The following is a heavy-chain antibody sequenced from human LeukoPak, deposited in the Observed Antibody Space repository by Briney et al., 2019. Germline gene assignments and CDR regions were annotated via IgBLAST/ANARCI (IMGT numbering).Heavy chain of an antibody. Sequence: SETLSLTCTVSGGSISSYYWSWIRQPPGKGLEWIGYIYYSGSTNHNPSLKSRVTISVDTSKNQFSLKLSSVTAADTAVYYCARHFAHYYDSSGYYGDDAFDIWGQGTMVTVSS. CDR2: IYYSGST. CDR1: GGSISSYY. J-gene: IGHJ3*02. CDR3: ARHFAHYYDSSGYYGDDAFDI. V-gene: IGHV4-59*08. D-gene: IGHD3-22*01.